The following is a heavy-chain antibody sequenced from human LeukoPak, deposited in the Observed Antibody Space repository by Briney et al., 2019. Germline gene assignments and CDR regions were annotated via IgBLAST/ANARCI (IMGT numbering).Heavy chain of an antibody. CDR3: ERGLQWLVKYYFDY. CDR2: VNHSGST. Sequence: SETLSLTCAVYGGSFSGYYWSWIRQPPGKGLEWIGEVNHSGSTNYNPSLKSRVTISVDTSKNQFSLTLSSVTAADTAVYYCERGLQWLVKYYFDYWGQGTLVTVSS. J-gene: IGHJ4*02. V-gene: IGHV4-34*01. D-gene: IGHD6-19*01. CDR1: GGSFSGYY.